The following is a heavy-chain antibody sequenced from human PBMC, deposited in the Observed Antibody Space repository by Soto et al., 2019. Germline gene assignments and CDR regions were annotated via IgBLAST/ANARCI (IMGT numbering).Heavy chain of an antibody. CDR3: ARYPTFPGYQYVMDV. CDR1: GFTFSNNW. D-gene: IGHD2-2*01. Sequence: PGGSLRLSCVASGFTFSNNWMHWVRQVPGKGLVWVSRISRDGRTTNYAESVRGRFTISRDNAKNTLFLQMNSLRAEDAAVYRCARYPTFPGYQYVMDVCGQGTSVPVSS. V-gene: IGHV3-74*01. J-gene: IGHJ6*02. CDR2: ISRDGRTT.